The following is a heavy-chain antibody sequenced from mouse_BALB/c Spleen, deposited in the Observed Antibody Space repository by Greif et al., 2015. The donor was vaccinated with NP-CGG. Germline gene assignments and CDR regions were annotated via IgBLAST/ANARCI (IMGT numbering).Heavy chain of an antibody. J-gene: IGHJ1*01. Sequence: VQLQQSGAELVRPGALVKLSCKASGFNIKDYYMHWVKQRPEQGLEWIGWIDPENGNTVYDPKFQGKASITADTSSNTAYLQLSSLTSEDTAVYYCARGEGYDEYWYFDVWGAGTTVTVSS. V-gene: IGHV14-1*02. CDR1: GFNIKDYY. CDR3: ARGEGYDEYWYFDV. D-gene: IGHD2-2*01. CDR2: IDPENGNT.